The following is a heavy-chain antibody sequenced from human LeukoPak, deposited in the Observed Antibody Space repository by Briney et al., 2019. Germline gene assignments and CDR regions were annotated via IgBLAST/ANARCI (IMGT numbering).Heavy chain of an antibody. J-gene: IGHJ4*02. CDR3: GRDSGSYGNDC. V-gene: IGHV4-39*01. D-gene: IGHD1-26*01. CDR1: GGSIRSSHYY. Sequence: SSDTLSLTCTVSGGSIRSSHYYGGWVRQPPGRGLEWIGSIYYSGGTFYNPSLKSRVTISVDTSKNQFSLKLSSVTAADTAVYYCGRDSGSYGNDCWGQGTLVTVSS. CDR2: IYYSGGT.